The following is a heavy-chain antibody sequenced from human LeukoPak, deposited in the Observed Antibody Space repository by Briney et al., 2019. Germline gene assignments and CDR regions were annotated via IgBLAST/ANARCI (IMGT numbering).Heavy chain of an antibody. CDR3: LSSGDDPPA. Sequence: GRSLRLSCAASGSTFSKYSVHWVRQTPGKGLEWVAVISYDARNKYYAESVKGRFTISRDNSKNTLSLQMNSLTTEDTAMYYCLSSGDDPPARGQGTLVTVSS. D-gene: IGHD3-16*01. J-gene: IGHJ4*02. V-gene: IGHV3-30*04. CDR2: ISYDARNK. CDR1: GSTFSKYS.